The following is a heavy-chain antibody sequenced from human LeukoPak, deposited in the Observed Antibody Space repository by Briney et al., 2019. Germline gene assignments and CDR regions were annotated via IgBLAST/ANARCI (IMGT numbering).Heavy chain of an antibody. CDR2: ISTRSSNT. V-gene: IGHV3-48*04. J-gene: IGHJ4*02. CDR3: ARESRGYSGIDY. Sequence: GGSLRLSCEASGFTFSSYAMNWVRQAPGKGLEWVSYISTRSSNTFYADSVKGRFTISRDNAKNSLYLQMNSLRAEDTAVYYCARESRGYSGIDYWGQGTLVTVSS. CDR1: GFTFSSYA. D-gene: IGHD5-12*01.